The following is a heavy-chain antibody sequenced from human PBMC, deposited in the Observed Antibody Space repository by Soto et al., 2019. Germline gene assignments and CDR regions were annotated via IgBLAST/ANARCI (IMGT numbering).Heavy chain of an antibody. CDR3: ARGRPIYDFWSGYYPDYYYYGMDV. CDR1: GGSFSGYY. D-gene: IGHD3-3*01. CDR2: VNHSGST. V-gene: IGHV4-34*01. Sequence: KSSETLSLTCAVYGGSFSGYYWSWIRQPPGKGLEWIGEVNHSGSTNYNPSLKCRVTISVDTSKNQFSLKLSSVTAADTAVYYCARGRPIYDFWSGYYPDYYYYGMDVWGQGTTVTVSS. J-gene: IGHJ6*02.